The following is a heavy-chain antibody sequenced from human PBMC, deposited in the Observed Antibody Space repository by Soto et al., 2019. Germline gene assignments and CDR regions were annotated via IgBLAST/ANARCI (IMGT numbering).Heavy chain of an antibody. Sequence: GGPLRLSGAASGFTFSDNNMSGIRQAPGKGLEGVSYIVISGVPNYYADSVKGRFTISRDNAKNSLYLQMNSLRAEDTAVYYCAREIDYDYIWGSYRYHDYWGQGTLVTVSS. CDR2: IVISGVPN. CDR1: GFTFSDNN. D-gene: IGHD3-16*02. V-gene: IGHV3-11*01. J-gene: IGHJ4*02. CDR3: AREIDYDYIWGSYRYHDY.